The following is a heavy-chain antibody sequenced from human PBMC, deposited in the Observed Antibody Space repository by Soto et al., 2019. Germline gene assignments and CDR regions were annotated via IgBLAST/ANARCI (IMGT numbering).Heavy chain of an antibody. CDR3: ARSDDSTSYPLDL. Sequence: ASVKVSCKASGYTFTNYYMHWLRQAPGQGLEWMGWMNPRSGGSKYAQAFQDRVTMTRDASISTACMEMTSLRHGDTAVYFCARSDDSTSYPLDLWGPGTLVTVSS. V-gene: IGHV1-2*02. CDR2: MNPRSGGS. D-gene: IGHD4-4*01. CDR1: GYTFTNYY. J-gene: IGHJ5*02.